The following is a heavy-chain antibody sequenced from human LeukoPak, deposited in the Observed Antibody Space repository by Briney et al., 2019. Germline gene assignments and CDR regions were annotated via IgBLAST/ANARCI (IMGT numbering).Heavy chain of an antibody. Sequence: PSETLSLTCTVSGYSISSGYYWGWIRQPPGKGLEWIGSIYHSGSTYYNPSLKSRVTISVDTSKNQFSLKLSSVTAADTAVYYCARRRLAVAGFDAFDIWGQGTMVTVSS. D-gene: IGHD6-19*01. CDR1: GYSISSGYY. V-gene: IGHV4-38-2*02. CDR3: ARRRLAVAGFDAFDI. J-gene: IGHJ3*02. CDR2: IYHSGST.